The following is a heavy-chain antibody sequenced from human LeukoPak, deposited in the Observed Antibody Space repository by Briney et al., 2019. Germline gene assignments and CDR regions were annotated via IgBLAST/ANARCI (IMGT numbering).Heavy chain of an antibody. V-gene: IGHV3-23*01. D-gene: IGHD3-16*01. CDR2: ISASGHYT. CDR1: GFTFSNSA. CDR3: VKDGSLGDYYFYFYIDV. J-gene: IGHJ6*03. Sequence: GGSLRLSCEASGFTFSNSAMAWVRQAPGKGLEWVSGISASGHYTYNADSGKGRFTISRDNSKNTLYLQMDSLRAEDTALYFCVKDGSLGDYYFYFYIDVWGKGTTVTVSS.